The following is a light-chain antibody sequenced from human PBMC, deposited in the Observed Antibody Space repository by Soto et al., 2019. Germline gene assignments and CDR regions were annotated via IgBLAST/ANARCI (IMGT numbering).Light chain of an antibody. CDR2: EVT. V-gene: IGLV2-8*01. CDR1: SSDVGGYNF. J-gene: IGLJ1*01. Sequence: QSVLTQPPSASGSPGRSVTSSCTGASSDVGGYNFVSWYQQHPGKAPKLLIYEVTKRPSGVPDRFSGSRSGNTASLTVSGLQAEDEADYYCSSYAGSNNLVFGTGTKVTVL. CDR3: SSYAGSNNLV.